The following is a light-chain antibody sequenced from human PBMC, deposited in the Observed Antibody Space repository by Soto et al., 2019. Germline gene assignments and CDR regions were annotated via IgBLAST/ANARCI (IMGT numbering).Light chain of an antibody. CDR1: QSVSSY. CDR3: QQRSNWPPTWT. CDR2: DAS. Sequence: EIVLTQSPATLSLSPGERATLSCRASQSVSSYLAWYQQKPGQAPRLLIYDASNRATGIPARFSGSGSGTDLPLTISSLEAEDFAVYYCQQRSNWPPTWTFGQGTKVEIK. V-gene: IGKV3-11*01. J-gene: IGKJ1*01.